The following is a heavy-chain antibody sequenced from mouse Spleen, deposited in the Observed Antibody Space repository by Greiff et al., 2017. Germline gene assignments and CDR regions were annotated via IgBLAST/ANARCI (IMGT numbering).Heavy chain of an antibody. D-gene: IGHD1-1*02. CDR3: ARGDGGAWFAY. V-gene: IGHV1-42*01. J-gene: IGHJ3*01. CDR1: GYSFTGYY. Sequence: VQLQQSGPELVKPGASVKISCKASGYSFTGYYMNWVKQSPEKSLEWIGETNPSTGGTTYNQKFKAKATLTVDKSSSTAYMQLKSLTSEDSAVYYCARGDGGAWFAYWGQGTLVTVSA. CDR2: TNPSTGGT.